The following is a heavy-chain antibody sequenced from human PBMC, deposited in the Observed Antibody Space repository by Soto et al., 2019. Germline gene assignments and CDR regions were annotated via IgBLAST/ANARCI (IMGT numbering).Heavy chain of an antibody. CDR1: GFTFSSYG. J-gene: IGHJ4*02. CDR3: AKDLPTPRLYDFWSGYSSGYFDY. D-gene: IGHD3-3*01. V-gene: IGHV3-30*18. Sequence: GGSLRLSCAASGFTFSSYGMHWVRQAPGKGLEWVAVISYDGSNKYYADSVKGRFTISRDNSKNTLYLQMNSLRAEDTAVYYCAKDLPTPRLYDFWSGYSSGYFDYWGQGTLVTVSS. CDR2: ISYDGSNK.